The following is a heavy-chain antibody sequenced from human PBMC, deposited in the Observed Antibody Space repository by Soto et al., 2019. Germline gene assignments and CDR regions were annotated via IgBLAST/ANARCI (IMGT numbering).Heavy chain of an antibody. Sequence: ASVKVSCKASGYTFTNYAMHWVRQATGQGLEWMGWMNPNSGNTGYAQKFQGRVTMTRNTSISTAYMELSSLRSEDTAVYYCARGKQQLAPGYWGQGTLVTVSS. CDR3: ARGKQQLAPGY. D-gene: IGHD6-13*01. CDR1: GYTFTNYA. CDR2: MNPNSGNT. V-gene: IGHV1-8*02. J-gene: IGHJ4*02.